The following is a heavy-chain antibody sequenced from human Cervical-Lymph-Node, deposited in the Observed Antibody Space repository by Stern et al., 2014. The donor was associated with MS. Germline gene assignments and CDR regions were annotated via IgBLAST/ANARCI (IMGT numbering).Heavy chain of an antibody. V-gene: IGHV1-46*01. Sequence: VQLEESGAEVKKPGASVKVSCKASGYTFTSYYMDWVRQAPGQGLEWMGTIDPSGGSTTYAQKFQGRVSMTSDTSTSTVYMELSSLRSEDTAVYYCARTFGFGLDYWGQGTLGTGAS. CDR2: IDPSGGST. J-gene: IGHJ4*02. CDR3: ARTFGFGLDY. D-gene: IGHD3-3*01. CDR1: GYTFTSYY.